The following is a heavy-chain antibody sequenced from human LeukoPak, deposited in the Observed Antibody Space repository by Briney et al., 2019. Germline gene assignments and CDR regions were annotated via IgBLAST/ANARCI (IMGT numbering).Heavy chain of an antibody. J-gene: IGHJ6*03. CDR1: GFTFSSYA. Sequence: GGSLRLSCAASGFTFSSYAMHWVRQAPGKGLEWVAVISYDGSNKYYADSVKGRFTISRDNSKNTLYLQMNSLRAEDTAVYYCARIYSNYVYYYMDVWGKGTTVTVSS. D-gene: IGHD4-11*01. CDR2: ISYDGSNK. V-gene: IGHV3-30*01. CDR3: ARIYSNYVYYYMDV.